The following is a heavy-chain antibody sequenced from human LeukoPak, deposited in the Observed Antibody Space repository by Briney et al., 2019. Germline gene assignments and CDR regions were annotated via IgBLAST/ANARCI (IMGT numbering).Heavy chain of an antibody. J-gene: IGHJ4*02. Sequence: PSETLSLTYTVSGGSISSYYWSWIRQPPGRGLEWIGYIYYSGSTNYNPSLKSRVTISVDTSKNQFSLKLTSVTAADTATYYCARETSLAGFASGLGFNYWGQGILVTVSS. V-gene: IGHV4-59*01. D-gene: IGHD6-19*01. CDR3: ARETSLAGFASGLGFNY. CDR2: IYYSGST. CDR1: GGSISSYY.